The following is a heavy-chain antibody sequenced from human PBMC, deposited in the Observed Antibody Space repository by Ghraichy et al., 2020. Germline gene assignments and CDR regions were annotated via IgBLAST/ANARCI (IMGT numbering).Heavy chain of an antibody. J-gene: IGHJ4*02. CDR3: AREYDYVWGTPGLFDY. V-gene: IGHV3-30-3*01. D-gene: IGHD3-16*01. Sequence: GSLRLSCAASGFTFSSYAMHWVRQAPGKGLEWVAVISYDGSNKYYADSVKGRFTISRDNSKNTLYLQMNSLRAEDTAVYYCAREYDYVWGTPGLFDYWGQGTLVTVSS. CDR2: ISYDGSNK. CDR1: GFTFSSYA.